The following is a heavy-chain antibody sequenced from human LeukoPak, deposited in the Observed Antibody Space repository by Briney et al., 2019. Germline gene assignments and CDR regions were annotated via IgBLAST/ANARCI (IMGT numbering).Heavy chain of an antibody. D-gene: IGHD3-22*01. Sequence: ASVKVSCKASGYTFTSYGISWVRQAPGQGLEWMGWISAYNGNTNYAQKLQGRVTMTTDTSTSTAYMELRSLRSDDTAVYYCARWGESYYYDSSVYPGDYWGRETWVTVS. V-gene: IGHV1-18*01. CDR2: ISAYNGNT. J-gene: IGHJ4*02. CDR1: GYTFTSYG. CDR3: ARWGESYYYDSSVYPGDY.